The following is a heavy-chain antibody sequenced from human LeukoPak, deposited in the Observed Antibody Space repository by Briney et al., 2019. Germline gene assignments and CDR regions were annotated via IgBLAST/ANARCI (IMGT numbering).Heavy chain of an antibody. J-gene: IGHJ6*02. CDR1: GFPFSSYS. Sequence: GGSLRLSCAVSGFPFSSYSMTWVRQAPGKGLEWVANIKPDGTTKFYVDSVKGRFTISRDNALNSLYLQMNSLRAEDTAIYYCARDAYRDYYDNSGYYYVGMDVWGQGTTVTVSS. V-gene: IGHV3-7*03. CDR3: ARDAYRDYYDNSGYYYVGMDV. CDR2: IKPDGTTK. D-gene: IGHD3-22*01.